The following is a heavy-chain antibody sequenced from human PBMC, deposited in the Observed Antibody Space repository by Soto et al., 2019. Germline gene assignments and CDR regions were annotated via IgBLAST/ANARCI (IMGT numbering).Heavy chain of an antibody. CDR1: GYTFTGYY. J-gene: IGHJ6*02. V-gene: IGHV1-2*04. CDR2: INPNSGGT. D-gene: IGHD6-13*01. CDR3: ARGHRSSSSWYGYYYYGMDV. Sequence: GTSVKVSCKASGYTFTGYYMHWVRQDPGQGLEWLGWINPNSGGTNYAQKFQGWVTMTRDTSISTAYMELSRLRSDDTAVYYCARGHRSSSSWYGYYYYGMDVWGQGTTVTVSS.